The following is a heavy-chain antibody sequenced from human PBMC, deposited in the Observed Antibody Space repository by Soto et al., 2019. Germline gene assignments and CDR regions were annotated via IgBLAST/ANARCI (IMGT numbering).Heavy chain of an antibody. CDR1: GFTFSSYS. CDR3: ARVLDPLNVALDC. V-gene: IGHV3-21*01. CDR2: ISSSSSYI. D-gene: IGHD1-1*01. J-gene: IGHJ4*02. Sequence: GGSLRLSCAASGFTFSSYSMNWVRQSPGKGLEWVSSISSSSSYIYYADSVKGRFTISRDNAKNSLYLQMNSLRAEDTAVYYCARVLDPLNVALDCWGQGTLVTVSS.